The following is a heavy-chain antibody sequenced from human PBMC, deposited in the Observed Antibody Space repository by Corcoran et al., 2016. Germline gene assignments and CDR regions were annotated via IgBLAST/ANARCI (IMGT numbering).Heavy chain of an antibody. J-gene: IGHJ4*02. D-gene: IGHD5-18*01. CDR1: GFSLSTSGVG. CDR2: IYWNDDK. Sequence: QITLKETGPTMVKPTQTLTLTCTCSGFSLSTSGVGVGWIRQPPGKALEWLAHIYWNDDKRYSPSLKSRLTIAKDTSKNQVVLTMTNMDPVDTATYYCAHRPAWIQLGLSGALLDYWGQGTLVTVSS. CDR3: AHRPAWIQLGLSGALLDY. V-gene: IGHV2-5*01.